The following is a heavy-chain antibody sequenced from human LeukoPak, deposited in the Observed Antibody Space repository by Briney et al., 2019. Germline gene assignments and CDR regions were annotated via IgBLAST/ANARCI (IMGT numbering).Heavy chain of an antibody. CDR1: GFTVSSNY. CDR3: ARSTDCSSTSCYGLEGTYYYYGMDV. J-gene: IGHJ6*04. V-gene: IGHV3-53*01. CDR2: IYSGGST. Sequence: PGGSLRLSCAASGFTVSSNYMSWVRQAPGKGLEWVSVIYSGGSTYYADSVKGRFTISRDNSKNTLYLQMNSLRAEDTAVYYCARSTDCSSTSCYGLEGTYYYYGMDVWGKGTTVTVSS. D-gene: IGHD2-2*01.